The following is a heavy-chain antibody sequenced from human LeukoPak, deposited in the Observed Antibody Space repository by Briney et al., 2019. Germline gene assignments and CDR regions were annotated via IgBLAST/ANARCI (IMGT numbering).Heavy chain of an antibody. CDR2: INTNTGNP. CDR3: ARGTTVTLYYYYYYMDV. V-gene: IGHV7-4-1*02. D-gene: IGHD4-11*01. J-gene: IGHJ6*03. Sequence: GASVKVSCKASGYTFTSYAMNWVRQAPGQGLEWMGWINTNTGNPTYAQGFTGRFVFSLDTSVSTAYLQISSLKAEDTAVYYCARGTTVTLYYYYYYMDVWGKGTTVTVSS. CDR1: GYTFTSYA.